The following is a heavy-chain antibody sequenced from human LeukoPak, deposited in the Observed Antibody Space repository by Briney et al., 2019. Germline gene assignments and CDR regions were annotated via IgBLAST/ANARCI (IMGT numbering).Heavy chain of an antibody. CDR1: GFTFSSYE. Sequence: PGGSLRLSCAASGFTFSSYEMNWVRQAPGKGLEWVSHISSSGTTIYYADSVKGRFTISRDNAKNSLYLHMNSLRAEDTAVYSCARDRGSDDPIDYWGQGTLVTVSS. D-gene: IGHD2-15*01. CDR2: ISSSGTTI. V-gene: IGHV3-48*03. CDR3: ARDRGSDDPIDY. J-gene: IGHJ4*02.